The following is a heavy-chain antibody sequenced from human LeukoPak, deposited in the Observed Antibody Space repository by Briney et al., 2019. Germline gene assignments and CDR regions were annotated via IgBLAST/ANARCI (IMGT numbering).Heavy chain of an antibody. D-gene: IGHD6-19*01. Sequence: SETLSLTCTVSGGSISSSSYYWGWIRQPPGKGLEGIGSIYYSGSTYYNPSLKSRVTISVDTSKNQFSLKLSSVTAADTAVYYCARQEWLVRRFYYYYGMVVWGQGTTVTVSS. CDR1: GGSISSSSYY. V-gene: IGHV4-39*01. J-gene: IGHJ6*02. CDR3: ARQEWLVRRFYYYYGMVV. CDR2: IYYSGST.